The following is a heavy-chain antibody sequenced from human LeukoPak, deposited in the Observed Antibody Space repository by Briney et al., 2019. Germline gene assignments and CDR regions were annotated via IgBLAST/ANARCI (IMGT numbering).Heavy chain of an antibody. CDR1: GYTFTSYG. D-gene: IGHD2-15*01. CDR3: ATEGDCSGGSCYSYFDY. J-gene: IGHJ4*02. CDR2: IIPIFGTA. Sequence: SVKVSCKASGYTFTSYGISWVRQAPGQGLEWMGGIIPIFGTANYAQKFQGRVTITADESTSTAYMELGSLRSEDTAVYYCATEGDCSGGSCYSYFDYWGQGTLVTVSS. V-gene: IGHV1-69*13.